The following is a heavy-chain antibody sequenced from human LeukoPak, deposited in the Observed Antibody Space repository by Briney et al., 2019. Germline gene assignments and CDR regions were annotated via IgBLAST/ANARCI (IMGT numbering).Heavy chain of an antibody. Sequence: GGSLRLSRAASGFTFSSYWMHWVRQTPGKGLVWVSRIGSDGSSTRYADSVKGRFTISRDNAKNTLYLQMNSLRVEDTAVYYCLRDRVAVTAADSFDYWGQGTLVTVSS. V-gene: IGHV3-74*01. CDR3: LRDRVAVTAADSFDY. J-gene: IGHJ4*02. CDR1: GFTFSSYW. D-gene: IGHD2-21*02. CDR2: IGSDGSST.